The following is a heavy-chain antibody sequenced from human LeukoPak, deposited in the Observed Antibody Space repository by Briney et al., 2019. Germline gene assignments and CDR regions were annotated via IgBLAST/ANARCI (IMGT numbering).Heavy chain of an antibody. J-gene: IGHJ3*01. CDR2: ISGSGGST. Sequence: QAGGSLRLSCAASGFTFSSYAMSWVRQAPGKGLEWVSAISGSGGSTYYADSVKGRFTISRDNAKNSLYLQMNSLRAEDTAVYYCARGDDFWSGYPYGTTFAFWGQGTMVTVSS. CDR1: GFTFSSYA. CDR3: ARGDDFWSGYPYGTTFAF. D-gene: IGHD3-3*01. V-gene: IGHV3-23*01.